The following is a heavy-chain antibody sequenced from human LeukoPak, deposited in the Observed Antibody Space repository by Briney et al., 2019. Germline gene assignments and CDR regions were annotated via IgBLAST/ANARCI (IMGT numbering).Heavy chain of an antibody. CDR2: FDPESGER. CDR3: ADFGVVTHWFDP. V-gene: IGHV1-24*01. D-gene: IGHD3-3*01. J-gene: IGHJ5*02. Sequence: ASVKVSCKVSGFAFTEMSIHWVRQTPRKGLEWMGGFDPESGERVYAQSFRGRVTLSEDTSTDTAYMELSSLTSEDTGVYYCADFGVVTHWFDPWGQGTLVTVSS. CDR1: GFAFTEMS.